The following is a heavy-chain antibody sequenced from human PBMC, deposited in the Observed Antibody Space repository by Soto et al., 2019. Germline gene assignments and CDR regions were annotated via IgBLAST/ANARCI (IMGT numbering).Heavy chain of an antibody. CDR3: AREASIIIPAVSDF. CDR1: GFPFNNYG. CDR2: VSKSDYT. V-gene: IGHV3-21*01. Sequence: GGSLRLSCTVSGFPFNNYGINWVRQAPGKGLEWVSSVSKSDYTYYSDSVKSRFTISRDNAKNSVSLQMNTLRVEDTAVYYCAREASIIIPAVSDFWGQGTLVTVSS. J-gene: IGHJ4*02. D-gene: IGHD2-2*01.